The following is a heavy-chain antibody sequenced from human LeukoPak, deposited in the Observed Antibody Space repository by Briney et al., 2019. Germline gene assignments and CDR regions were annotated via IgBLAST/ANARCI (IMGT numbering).Heavy chain of an antibody. CDR2: IYYSGST. D-gene: IGHD2-15*01. CDR1: GGSISSGGYY. Sequence: SETVSLTCTVSGGSISSGGYYWSWIRQHPGKGLEWIGYIYYSGSTYYNPSLKSRVTISVDTSKNQFSLKLSSVTAADTAVYYCAREERPLGYCSGGSCRGDAFDIWGQGTMVTVSS. CDR3: AREERPLGYCSGGSCRGDAFDI. V-gene: IGHV4-31*03. J-gene: IGHJ3*02.